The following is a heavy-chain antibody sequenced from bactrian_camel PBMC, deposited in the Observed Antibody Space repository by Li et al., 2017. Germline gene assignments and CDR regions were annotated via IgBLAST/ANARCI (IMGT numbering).Heavy chain of an antibody. J-gene: IGHJ4*01. D-gene: IGHD1*01. Sequence: QLVESGGGLVQPGGSLRLSCAASGSTFSSVWMYWVRQAPGKGLEWVSSSSSGALSLVYADSVKGRFTISRDNAKNTVYLLMNSLKPEDTAVYYCVKPNPDARGGFDHWGQGTQVTVS. CDR2: SSSGALSL. CDR3: VKPNPDARGGFDH. V-gene: IGHV3S25*01. CDR1: GSTFSSVW.